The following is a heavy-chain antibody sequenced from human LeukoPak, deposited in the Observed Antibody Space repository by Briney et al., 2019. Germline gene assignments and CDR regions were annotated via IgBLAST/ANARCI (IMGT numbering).Heavy chain of an antibody. CDR2: INHSGGT. D-gene: IGHD1-26*01. J-gene: IGHJ4*02. CDR1: GGSFSGYY. CDR3: ARLTTTVGLLKSGSYADY. V-gene: IGHV4-34*01. Sequence: KPSETLSLTCAVYGGSFSGYYWSWIRQPPGKGLEWIGEINHSGGTNYNPSLKSRVTISVDTSKNQFSLKLSSVTAADTAVYYCARLTTTVGLLKSGSYADYWGQGTLVTVSS.